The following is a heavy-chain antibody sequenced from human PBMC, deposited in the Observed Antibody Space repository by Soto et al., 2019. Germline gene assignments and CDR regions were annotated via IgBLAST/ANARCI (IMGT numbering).Heavy chain of an antibody. CDR2: IYYSGST. Sequence: TLSLTCTVSGGSISSSSYYWGWIRQPPGEGLEWIGSIYYSGSTYYNPSLKSRVTISVDTSKNQFSLKLSSVTAADTAVYYCARLRTTVGFDYWGQGTLVTVSS. V-gene: IGHV4-39*01. D-gene: IGHD4-4*01. CDR3: ARLRTTVGFDY. CDR1: GGSISSSSYY. J-gene: IGHJ4*02.